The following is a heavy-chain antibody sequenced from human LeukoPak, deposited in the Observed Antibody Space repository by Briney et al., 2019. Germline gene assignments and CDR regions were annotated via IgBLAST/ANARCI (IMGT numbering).Heavy chain of an antibody. J-gene: IGHJ4*02. D-gene: IGHD5-24*01. CDR3: ARKVATTPYYFDY. V-gene: IGHV4-59*01. Sequence: SETLSLTCTVSGGSISSYYWSWIRQPPGKGLEWIGYIYYSGSTNYNPSLKSRVTISVDTSKNQFSLKLSSVTAANTAVYYCARKVATTPYYFDYWGQGTLVTVSS. CDR2: IYYSGST. CDR1: GGSISSYY.